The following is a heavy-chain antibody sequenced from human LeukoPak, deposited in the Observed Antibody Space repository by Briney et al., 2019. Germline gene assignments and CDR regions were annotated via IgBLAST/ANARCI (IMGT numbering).Heavy chain of an antibody. J-gene: IGHJ6*02. CDR3: ARSVADYYYGMDV. V-gene: IGHV3-66*01. D-gene: IGHD6-19*01. CDR1: GFTVSSNY. Sequence: GGSLRLSSAASGFTVSSNYMSWVRQAPGKGLEWVSVIYSGGSTYYADSVKGRFTISRDNSKNTLYLQMNSLRAEDTAVYYCARSVADYYYGMDVWGQGTLVTVSS. CDR2: IYSGGST.